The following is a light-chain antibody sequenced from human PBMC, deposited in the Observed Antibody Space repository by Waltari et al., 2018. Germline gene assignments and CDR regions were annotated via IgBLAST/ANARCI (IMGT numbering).Light chain of an antibody. Sequence: QSVLTPAPSMSGAPGQRVTISCTGSGSNIRAGLDVHWYQQLPRAAPKLLIYGSTSRPLGVPDRFFGSTSGTSASLVIIGLQPEDEAVYYCQSYDTSLSVVFGGGTKLTVL. CDR1: GSNIRAGLD. CDR3: QSYDTSLSVV. V-gene: IGLV1-40*01. J-gene: IGLJ3*02. CDR2: GST.